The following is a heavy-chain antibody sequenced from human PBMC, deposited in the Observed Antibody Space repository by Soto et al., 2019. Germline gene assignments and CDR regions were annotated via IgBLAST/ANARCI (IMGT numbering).Heavy chain of an antibody. CDR2: ISWNTATL. CDR1: GFRFGDYA. J-gene: IGHJ6*04. D-gene: IGHD5-12*01. Sequence: QPGASLRLSCAASGFRFGDYAMYWVRQVPGKGLEWVSSISWNTATLDYADSVKGRFTISRDNAKNILYLQMNSLTKEDTGFYYCVKDYSVDVVMEKTGLMDVWGKGTTVTVSS. V-gene: IGHV3-9*01. CDR3: VKDYSVDVVMEKTGLMDV.